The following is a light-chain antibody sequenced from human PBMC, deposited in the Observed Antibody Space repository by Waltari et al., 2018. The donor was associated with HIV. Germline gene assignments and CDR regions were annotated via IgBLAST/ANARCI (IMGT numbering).Light chain of an antibody. CDR1: TSSIVNYY. Sequence: QSVFPHPPPVSPARRQTVTTPCSATTSSIVNYYGSRYQQLPGTAPKLLIYDNNKRPSGIPDRFSGSKSGTSATLGITGLQTGDEADYYCGTWDSSLSAGVFGGGTKLTVL. V-gene: IGLV1-51*01. J-gene: IGLJ3*02. CDR3: GTWDSSLSAGV. CDR2: DNN.